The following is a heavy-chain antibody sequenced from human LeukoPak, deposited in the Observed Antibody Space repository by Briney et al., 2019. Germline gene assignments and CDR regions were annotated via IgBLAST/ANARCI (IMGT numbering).Heavy chain of an antibody. CDR2: IYSGGST. CDR3: ARRAGAYSHPYDY. Sequence: GGSLRLSCAASGLTVSSNSMSWVRQAPGKGLERVSFIYSGGSTYYADSVKGRFTISRDNSKNTLYLQMNSLRADDTAVYYCARRAGAYSHPYDYWGQGTLVTVSS. V-gene: IGHV3-53*01. D-gene: IGHD4/OR15-4a*01. J-gene: IGHJ4*02. CDR1: GLTVSSNS.